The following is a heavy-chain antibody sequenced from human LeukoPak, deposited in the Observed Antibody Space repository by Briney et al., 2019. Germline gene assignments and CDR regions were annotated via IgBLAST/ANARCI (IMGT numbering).Heavy chain of an antibody. D-gene: IGHD3-10*01. J-gene: IGHJ4*02. Sequence: GGSLRLSCAASGFTFSSYWMSWVRQAPGKGLEWVANIKQDGSEKYYVDSVKGRFTISRDNAKNSLYLQMNSLRAEDTAVYYCASDGVYGSGSYYDYWGQGTLVTVSS. V-gene: IGHV3-7*01. CDR2: IKQDGSEK. CDR1: GFTFSSYW. CDR3: ASDGVYGSGSYYDY.